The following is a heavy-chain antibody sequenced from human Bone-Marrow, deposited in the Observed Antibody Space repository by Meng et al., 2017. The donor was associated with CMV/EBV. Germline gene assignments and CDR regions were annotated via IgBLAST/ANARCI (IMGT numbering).Heavy chain of an antibody. CDR1: GFTFSSYA. CDR3: ARDKAPPGSSSGYYYYGKDV. D-gene: IGHD6-6*01. V-gene: IGHV3-30*04. J-gene: IGHJ6*02. CDR2: ISYDGSNK. Sequence: GESLKISCAASGFTFSSYAMHWVRQAPGKGLEWVAVISYDGSNKYYADSVKGRFTISRDNSKNTLYLQMNSLRAEDTAVYYCARDKAPPGSSSGYYYYGKDVWGQGTTVTVSS.